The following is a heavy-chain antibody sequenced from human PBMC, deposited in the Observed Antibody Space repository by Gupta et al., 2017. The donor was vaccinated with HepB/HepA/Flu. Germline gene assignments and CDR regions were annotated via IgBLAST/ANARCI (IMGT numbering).Heavy chain of an antibody. CDR3: AKNVGCSSITCYWYMDV. CDR2: ITASSGGT. D-gene: IGHD2-2*01. J-gene: IGHJ6*03. Sequence: EVEVLESGGGVVQPGGSLRLSCEASGFTFRNYAMTWVRQAPGKGLGWVSGITASSGGTYYADSVKGRFTISRDNSKNTVYLQMNSLRAEDTAVYYCAKNVGCSSITCYWYMDVWGKGATVAVSS. CDR1: GFTFRNYA. V-gene: IGHV3-23*01.